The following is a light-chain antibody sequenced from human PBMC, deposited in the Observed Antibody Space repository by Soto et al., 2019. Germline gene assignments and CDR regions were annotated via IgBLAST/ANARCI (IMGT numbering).Light chain of an antibody. Sequence: QLVLTQSPAASASLGASVKLTCTLSSGHSSYVIAWHQQQPEKGPRYLMKLNSDGSHSKGDGIPDRFAGSSSGAERYLTISSLQSEDEADYYCQPWGTGNVLFGGGTKLTVL. CDR1: SGHSSYV. V-gene: IGLV4-69*01. CDR2: LNSDGSH. J-gene: IGLJ2*01. CDR3: QPWGTGNVL.